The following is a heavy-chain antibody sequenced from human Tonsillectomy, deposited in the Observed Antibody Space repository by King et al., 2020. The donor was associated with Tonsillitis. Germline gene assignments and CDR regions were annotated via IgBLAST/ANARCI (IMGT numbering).Heavy chain of an antibody. D-gene: IGHD3-16*01. CDR2: INPNSGGT. V-gene: IGHV1-2*02. J-gene: IGHJ3*02. Sequence: VQLVESGAEVKKPGASVKVSCKASGYTFTGYYMHWVRQASGQGLEWMGWINPNSGGTNYAQKFQGRVTMTRDTSISTAYMELSRLRSDDTVVYYCAREYPGGDAFDIWGQGTMVTVSS. CDR1: GYTFTGYY. CDR3: AREYPGGDAFDI.